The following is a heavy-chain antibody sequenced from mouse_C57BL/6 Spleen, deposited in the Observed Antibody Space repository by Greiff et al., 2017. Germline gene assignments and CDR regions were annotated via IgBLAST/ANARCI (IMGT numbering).Heavy chain of an antibody. CDR1: GFNIKDYY. V-gene: IGHV14-1*01. CDR3: TTHSKGAWVAD. Sequence: DVQLQESGAELVRPGASVKLSCTASGFNIKDYYMHWVKQRPEQGLEWIGRIDPEDGDTEYAPKFQGKATMTADTSSNTAYLPLSSLTSEDTAVYYCTTHSKGAWVADRGQGTLGTVSA. D-gene: IGHD2-5*01. J-gene: IGHJ3*01. CDR2: IDPEDGDT.